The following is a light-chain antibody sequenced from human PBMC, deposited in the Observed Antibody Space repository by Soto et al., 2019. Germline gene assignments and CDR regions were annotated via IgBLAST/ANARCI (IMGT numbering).Light chain of an antibody. CDR1: QSVSRY. CDR3: QQRSNWPLT. J-gene: IGKJ4*01. CDR2: DAS. V-gene: IGKV3-11*01. Sequence: EIVLTQSPDTLSFSPGESSTLSCRASQSVSRYLAWYQQKPGQTPRLLIYDASNRAAGIPARFSGSGSGTDFTLTISSLEPEDFAVYYCQQRSNWPLTFGGGTKVDIK.